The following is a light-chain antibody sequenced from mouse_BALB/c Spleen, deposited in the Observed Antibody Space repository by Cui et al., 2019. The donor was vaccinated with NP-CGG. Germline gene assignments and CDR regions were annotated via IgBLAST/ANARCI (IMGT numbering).Light chain of an antibody. J-gene: IGLJ1*01. CDR2: GTN. CDR3: ALWYSNHWV. CDR1: TGAITTSNY. V-gene: IGLV1*01. Sequence: VVSHETPLTTSPGETVTLTCRSNTGAITTSNYANWVQEKPDHLFTGLIGGTNNRAPGVSARFPGSLNGDKAALTITGAQIEDEAIYFCALWYSNHWVFGGGTKLTVL.